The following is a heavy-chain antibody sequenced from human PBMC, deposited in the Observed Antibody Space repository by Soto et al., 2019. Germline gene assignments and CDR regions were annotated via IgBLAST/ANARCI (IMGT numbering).Heavy chain of an antibody. V-gene: IGHV3-11*05. CDR1: GFTFSDYY. D-gene: IGHD4-17*01. J-gene: IGHJ4*02. Sequence: QVQLVESGGGLVKPGGSLRLSCAASGFTFSDYYMSWIRQAPGKGLEWVSYISSSSSYTNYADSVKGRFTISRDNAKNSLYLQMNSLRAEDTAVYYCAKDGYGDYEAAFSDYWGQGTLVTVSS. CDR3: AKDGYGDYEAAFSDY. CDR2: ISSSSSYT.